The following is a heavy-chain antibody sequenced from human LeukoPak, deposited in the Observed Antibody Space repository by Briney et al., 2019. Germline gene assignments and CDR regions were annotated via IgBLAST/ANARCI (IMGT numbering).Heavy chain of an antibody. V-gene: IGHV4-4*07. J-gene: IGHJ3*02. CDR1: GGSISSYY. D-gene: IGHD4-11*01. Sequence: SETLSLTCIVSGGSISSYYWSWIRQPAGKGLEWIGRIYTSGSTNYNPSLKSRVTMSVDTSKNQFSLKLSSVTAADTAVYYCARDPTVTTSDAFDIWGQGTMVTVSS. CDR3: ARDPTVTTSDAFDI. CDR2: IYTSGST.